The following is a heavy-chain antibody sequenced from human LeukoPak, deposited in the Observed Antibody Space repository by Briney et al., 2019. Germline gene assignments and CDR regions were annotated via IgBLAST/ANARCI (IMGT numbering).Heavy chain of an antibody. D-gene: IGHD4-17*01. CDR3: AREGPGDYGDTRLEDAEYFQH. CDR1: GYTFTSYG. J-gene: IGHJ1*01. V-gene: IGHV1-18*01. Sequence: ASVKVSCKASGYTFTSYGISWVRQAPGQGLEWMEWISAYNGNTNYAQKLQGRVTMTTDTSTSTAYMELRSLRSDDTAVYYCAREGPGDYGDTRLEDAEYFQHWGQGTLVTVSS. CDR2: ISAYNGNT.